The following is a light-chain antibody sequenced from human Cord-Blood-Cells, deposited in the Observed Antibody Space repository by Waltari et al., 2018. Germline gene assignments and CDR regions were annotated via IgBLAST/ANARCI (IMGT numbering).Light chain of an antibody. Sequence: EIVMTQSPATLSLSPGERDTLSCRASQSVSSNLAWYQQKPGQAPRLLIYGASTWATGIPARFSGSGSGTEFTLTISSLQSEDFAVYYCQQYNSYPMFTFGGGTKVEIK. J-gene: IGKJ4*01. CDR3: QQYNSYPMFT. CDR1: QSVSSN. V-gene: IGKV3-15*01. CDR2: GAS.